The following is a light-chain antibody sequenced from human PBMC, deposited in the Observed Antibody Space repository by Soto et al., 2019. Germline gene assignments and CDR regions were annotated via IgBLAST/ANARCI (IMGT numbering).Light chain of an antibody. CDR1: QGISSY. V-gene: IGKV1-39*01. Sequence: IPMTQSPASLSASVGDRVTLSCRASQGISSYLAWYQQKPGKAPKLLIYAASSLQSGVPSRFSGSGSGTDFTLTISSLQPEDFATYYCQQSYSTPRTFGQGTKVDIK. CDR3: QQSYSTPRT. CDR2: AAS. J-gene: IGKJ1*01.